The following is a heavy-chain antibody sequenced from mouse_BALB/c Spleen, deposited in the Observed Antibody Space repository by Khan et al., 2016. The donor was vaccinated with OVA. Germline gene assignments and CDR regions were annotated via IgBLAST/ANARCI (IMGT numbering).Heavy chain of an antibody. D-gene: IGHD1-1*01. CDR1: GFTLSTYG. CDR3: TRLAYYYDSEGFAY. V-gene: IGHV5-6*01. Sequence: EVQRVESGGDLVKPGGSLKLSCAASGFTLSTYGMSWVRQTPDKRLEWVATVSTGGSYTYYPDSVKGRFTISRDNAKNTLYLQMSGLKSEDTAMFYCTRLAYYYDSEGFAYWGQGTLVTVSA. J-gene: IGHJ3*01. CDR2: VSTGGSYT.